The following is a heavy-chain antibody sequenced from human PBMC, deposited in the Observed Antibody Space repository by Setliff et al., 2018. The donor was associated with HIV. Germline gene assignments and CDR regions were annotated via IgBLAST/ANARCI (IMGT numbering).Heavy chain of an antibody. Sequence: SETLSLTCTVSGDSISSGSHYWSWIRQHSGKGLEWIGHIYTGGNANYNPSLQSRVTISVDTSKNQFSLKLSSVTPADTAIYYCARDNPSAHWFDPWGQGTLVTVSS. CDR1: GDSISSGSHY. V-gene: IGHV4-61*09. CDR2: IYTGGNA. J-gene: IGHJ5*02. CDR3: ARDNPSAHWFDP.